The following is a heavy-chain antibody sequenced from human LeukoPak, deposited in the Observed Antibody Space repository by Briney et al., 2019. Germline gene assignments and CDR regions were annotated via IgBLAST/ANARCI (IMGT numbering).Heavy chain of an antibody. V-gene: IGHV3-48*03. CDR1: GLTFSSFE. CDR3: ARVGIVIVPAQPYYGMDV. D-gene: IGHD2-2*01. Sequence: GGSLRLSCAASGLTFSSFEMNWVRQAPGKGLEWVSYISTSGSAIYYAESVKGRFTISRDNAKNSLYLQMNSLRAEDTAVYYCARVGIVIVPAQPYYGMDVWGQGTTVTVSS. CDR2: ISTSGSAI. J-gene: IGHJ6*02.